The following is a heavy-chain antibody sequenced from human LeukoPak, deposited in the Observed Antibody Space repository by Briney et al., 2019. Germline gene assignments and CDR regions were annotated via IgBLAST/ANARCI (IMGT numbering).Heavy chain of an antibody. Sequence: GGSLRLSCAASGFTFSSYGMHWVRQAPGKGLEWVAVISYDGSNKYYADSVKGRFTISRDNSKNTLYLQMNSLRAEDTAVYYCATTGARIAVAGPDDYWGQGTLVTVSS. D-gene: IGHD6-19*01. V-gene: IGHV3-30*03. CDR3: ATTGARIAVAGPDDY. CDR2: ISYDGSNK. J-gene: IGHJ4*02. CDR1: GFTFSSYG.